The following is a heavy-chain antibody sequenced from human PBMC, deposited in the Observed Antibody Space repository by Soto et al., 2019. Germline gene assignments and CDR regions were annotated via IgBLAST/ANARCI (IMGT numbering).Heavy chain of an antibody. D-gene: IGHD3-22*01. CDR3: AKGYYDSSGSYGMDV. CDR1: GFTFSSYG. J-gene: IGHJ6*02. Sequence: PVVSLRLSCAASGFTFSSYGMHWGRQAPCKGLEWVAVISYDGSNKYQADSVKGRFTISRDNSKNTLYLQMNSLRAEDTAVYYCAKGYYDSSGSYGMDVWGQGTTVTVSS. CDR2: ISYDGSNK. V-gene: IGHV3-30*18.